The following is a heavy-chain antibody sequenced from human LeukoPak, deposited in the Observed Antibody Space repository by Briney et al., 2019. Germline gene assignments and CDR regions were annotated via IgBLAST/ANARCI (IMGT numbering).Heavy chain of an antibody. CDR1: GFTFSNFA. CDR2: INNNAVST. CDR3: VTKGGRFDF. Sequence: GGSLRLFCAVSGFTFSNFAMRWVRQAPGKGLEWVSTINNNAVSTYYADSVKGRFTISRDNSRSTLYLQMDSVRAEDTAVYYCVTKGGRFDFWGQGTLVSASS. D-gene: IGHD3-16*01. V-gene: IGHV3-23*01. J-gene: IGHJ4*02.